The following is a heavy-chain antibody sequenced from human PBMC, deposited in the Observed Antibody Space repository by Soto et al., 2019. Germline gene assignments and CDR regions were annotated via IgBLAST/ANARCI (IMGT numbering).Heavy chain of an antibody. CDR3: VRAMRNTATVYPWFDT. CDR2: VYESGYT. J-gene: IGHJ5*02. CDR1: GASVSTGAYY. V-gene: IGHV4-31*03. Sequence: SETLSLTCTVSGASVSTGAYYWGWVRQRPGRGLEWIGYVYESGYTYYNMSLKSRLTISLDRSNNQFSLGLTSVTAADTAVYCRVRAMRNTATVYPWFDTWGQGTLVTVSS. D-gene: IGHD5-18*01.